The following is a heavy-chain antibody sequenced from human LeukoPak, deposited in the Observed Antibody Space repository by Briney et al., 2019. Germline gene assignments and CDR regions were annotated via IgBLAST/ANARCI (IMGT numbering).Heavy chain of an antibody. CDR2: LTGSGGTT. J-gene: IGHJ4*02. D-gene: IGHD3-3*02. CDR3: AKGGLASPGAIDY. Sequence: AGGSLRLSCAASGFTFSDYSMTWVRQAPGKGLEWVSSLTGSGGTTHYADSVKGRFTISRDNSKNTLYLQMNTLRADDTALYYCAKGGLASPGAIDYWGQGTLVTVSS. CDR1: GFTFSDYS. V-gene: IGHV3-23*01.